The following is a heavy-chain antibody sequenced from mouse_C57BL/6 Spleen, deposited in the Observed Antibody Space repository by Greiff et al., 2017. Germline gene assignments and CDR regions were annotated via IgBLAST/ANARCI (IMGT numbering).Heavy chain of an antibody. J-gene: IGHJ4*01. D-gene: IGHD2-4*01. CDR1: GFTFSDYY. CDR3: ARVDYDSDAMDY. Sequence: EVNVVESEGGLVQPGSSMKLSCTASGFTFSDYYMAWVRQVPEKGLEWVANINYDGSSTYYLDSLKSRFIISRDNAKNILYLQMSSLKSEDTATYYCARVDYDSDAMDYWGQGTSVTVSS. V-gene: IGHV5-16*01. CDR2: INYDGSST.